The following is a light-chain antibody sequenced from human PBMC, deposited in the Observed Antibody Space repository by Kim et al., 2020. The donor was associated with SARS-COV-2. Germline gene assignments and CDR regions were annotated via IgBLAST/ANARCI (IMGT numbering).Light chain of an antibody. CDR3: LLSSNGVRV. V-gene: IGLV7-46*01. CDR1: TGTVTSGHY. J-gene: IGLJ3*02. CDR2: DTN. Sequence: QPVVTQEPSLTVSPGGTVTLTCESSTGTVTSGHYPYWFQQRPGQTPRTLIYDTNRKHSWTPARFSGSLLGGKAALTLSGAQPDDEADYYCLLSSNGVRVFGGGTKLTVL.